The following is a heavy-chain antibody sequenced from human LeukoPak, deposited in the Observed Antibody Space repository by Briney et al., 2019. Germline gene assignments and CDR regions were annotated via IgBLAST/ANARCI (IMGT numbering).Heavy chain of an antibody. CDR1: GYTFTDYY. D-gene: IGHD2-2*01. CDR3: ARDPKSQLLLDY. CDR2: IYPNRGGT. V-gene: IGHV1-2*02. Sequence: ASVKVSCKGSGYTFTDYYMHWVRQAPGQGLEWMGWIYPNRGGTNYAQKFQGRVTLTKDTSISTAYMELSRLTSGDTAVYYCARDPKSQLLLDYWGQGTLVTVSS. J-gene: IGHJ4*02.